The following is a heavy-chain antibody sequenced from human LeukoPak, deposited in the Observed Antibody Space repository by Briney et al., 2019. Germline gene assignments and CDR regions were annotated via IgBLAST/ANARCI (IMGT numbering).Heavy chain of an antibody. CDR3: ARGYGGIDY. CDR1: GFTFSTYN. D-gene: IGHD4-23*01. J-gene: IGHJ4*02. CDR2: ISTSSSYI. V-gene: IGHV3-21*01. Sequence: GGSLRLSCAVSGFTFSTYNMQWVRQAPGKGLEWVSSISTSSSYIYYADSVKGRFTISRDNAKNSLYLQMNSLRAEDTAVYYCARGYGGIDYWGQGTLVTVSS.